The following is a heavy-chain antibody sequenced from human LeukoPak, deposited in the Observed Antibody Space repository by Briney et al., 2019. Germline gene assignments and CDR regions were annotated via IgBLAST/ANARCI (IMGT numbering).Heavy chain of an antibody. Sequence: GGSLRLSCAASGFTFSNAWMSWVRQAPGKGLEWVGRIKSKTDGGTTDYAAPVKGRFTISRDDSKNTLYLQMNSLRAEDTAVYYCARVRWGGLYYFDYWGQGTLVTVSS. CDR1: GFTFSNAW. CDR2: IKSKTDGGTT. D-gene: IGHD3-16*01. V-gene: IGHV3-15*05. CDR3: ARVRWGGLYYFDY. J-gene: IGHJ4*02.